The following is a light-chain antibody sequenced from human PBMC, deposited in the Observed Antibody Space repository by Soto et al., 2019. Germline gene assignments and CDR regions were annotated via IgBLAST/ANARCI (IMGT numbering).Light chain of an antibody. CDR3: HQYGRSPRT. CDR2: GAS. CDR1: QSVGNSL. J-gene: IGKJ1*01. Sequence: EVVLTQSPGTLSLSPGERATLSCRASQSVGNSLLAWFQQKPGQAPRLLISGASNRATGVPDRFSGSESGTDFTLTISRLEPEDVAVYYCHQYGRSPRTFGQGTKVEIK. V-gene: IGKV3-20*01.